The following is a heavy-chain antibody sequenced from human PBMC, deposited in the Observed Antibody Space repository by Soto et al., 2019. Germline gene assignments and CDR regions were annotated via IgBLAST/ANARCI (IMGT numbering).Heavy chain of an antibody. Sequence: QITLKESGPTLVKPTQTLTLTCTFSGFSLTLNRVGVGWIRQPPGKALEWLALIYSDEDKRYNPSLKNRLTINEDSSKNQVVLTMTNMDPVDTATYYCAHSAYAYGLPGDYWGQGTLVTVSS. CDR3: AHSAYAYGLPGDY. J-gene: IGHJ4*02. D-gene: IGHD3-10*01. CDR1: GFSLTLNRVG. CDR2: IYSDEDK. V-gene: IGHV2-5*02.